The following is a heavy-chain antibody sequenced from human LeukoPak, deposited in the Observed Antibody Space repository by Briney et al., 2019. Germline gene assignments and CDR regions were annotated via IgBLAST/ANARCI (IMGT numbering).Heavy chain of an antibody. CDR1: GFSVSSKY. J-gene: IGHJ2*01. V-gene: IGHV3-53*01. CDR3: AQSLHGGMVGWYFDL. Sequence: PGGSLRLSCAASGFSVSSKYMSWVRQTPGKGLQWVALIYSGGDSYTADSVKGRFTISRDDSENTLYLQMDSLRAEDTAVYRCAQSLHGGMVGWYFDLWGRGTLVTVSS. CDR2: IYSGGDS. D-gene: IGHD4-23*01.